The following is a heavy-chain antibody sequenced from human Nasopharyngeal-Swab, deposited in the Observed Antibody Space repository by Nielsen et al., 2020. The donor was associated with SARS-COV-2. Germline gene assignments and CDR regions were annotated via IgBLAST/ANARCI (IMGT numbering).Heavy chain of an antibody. CDR3: ARDYTRFDY. V-gene: IGHV3-23*01. D-gene: IGHD3-16*01. Sequence: GGSLRLSCAASGFTFSSYAMSWVRQAPGKGLEWVSAISGSGGSTYYADSVKGRFTISRDNAKNSLYLQMNSLRAEDTAVYYRARDYTRFDYWGQGTLVTVSS. CDR1: GFTFSSYA. CDR2: ISGSGGST. J-gene: IGHJ4*02.